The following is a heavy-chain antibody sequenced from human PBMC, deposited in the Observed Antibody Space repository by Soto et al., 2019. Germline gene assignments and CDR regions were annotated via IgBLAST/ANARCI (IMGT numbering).Heavy chain of an antibody. CDR2: IIPILGIA. Sequence: SVKVSCKASGGTFSSYTISWVRQAPGQGLEWMGRIIPILGIANYAQKFQGRVTITADKSTSTAYMELSSLRSEDTAVYYCARDPGVVVTAKTFDYWGQGTLVTVSS. CDR1: GGTFSSYT. CDR3: ARDPGVVVTAKTFDY. J-gene: IGHJ4*02. D-gene: IGHD2-21*02. V-gene: IGHV1-69*04.